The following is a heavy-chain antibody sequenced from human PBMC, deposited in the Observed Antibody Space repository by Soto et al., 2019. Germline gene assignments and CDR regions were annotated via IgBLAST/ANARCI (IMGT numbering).Heavy chain of an antibody. D-gene: IGHD2-15*01. V-gene: IGHV1-69*06. Sequence: ASVKVSCKASGGTFSSYAISWVRQAPGQGLEWMGGIIPIFGTANYAQKFQGRVTITADKSTSTAYMELSSLRSEDTAVYYCARDLGYCSGGSCYSDDAFDIWGQGTMVTVSS. CDR2: IIPIFGTA. CDR3: ARDLGYCSGGSCYSDDAFDI. CDR1: GGTFSSYA. J-gene: IGHJ3*02.